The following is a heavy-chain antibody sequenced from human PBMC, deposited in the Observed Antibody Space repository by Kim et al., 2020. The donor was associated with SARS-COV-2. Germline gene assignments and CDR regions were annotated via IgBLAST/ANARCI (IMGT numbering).Heavy chain of an antibody. D-gene: IGHD2-15*01. J-gene: IGHJ4*02. CDR3: ARDMGYCSGGSCLGL. V-gene: IGHV1-69*01. Sequence: QKFQGRVTITADESTSTAYMELSSLRSEDTAMYYCARDMGYCSGGSCLGLWGQGTLVTVSS.